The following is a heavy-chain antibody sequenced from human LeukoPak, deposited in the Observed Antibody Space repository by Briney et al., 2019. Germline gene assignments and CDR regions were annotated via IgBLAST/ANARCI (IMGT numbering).Heavy chain of an antibody. Sequence: RTGGSLRLSCAASGFTFSSYWMHWVRQAPGKGLVWVSRINSDGSSTSYADSVKGRFTISRDNAKNTLYLQMNSLRAEDTAVYYCAREYYDFWSGYHRVSAFDIWGQGTMVTVSS. CDR3: AREYYDFWSGYHRVSAFDI. J-gene: IGHJ3*02. CDR1: GFTFSSYW. CDR2: INSDGSST. V-gene: IGHV3-74*01. D-gene: IGHD3-3*01.